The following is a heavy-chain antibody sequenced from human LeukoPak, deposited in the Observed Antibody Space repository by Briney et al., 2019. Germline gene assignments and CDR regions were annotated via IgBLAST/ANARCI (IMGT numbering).Heavy chain of an antibody. V-gene: IGHV4-31*03. J-gene: IGHJ3*02. CDR2: KHYSGSA. CDR3: ATPYCSSLSCLDVFNI. Sequence: PSETLSLTCSVSGVSISDGRYYWTWIRQRPGKGLEWIGYKHYSGSAKYDPSLKSRLTISIDTPKNQFSLHLSSVTAADTAMYYCATPYCSSLSCLDVFNIWGQGTMVTVSS. D-gene: IGHD2-2*01. CDR1: GVSISDGRYY.